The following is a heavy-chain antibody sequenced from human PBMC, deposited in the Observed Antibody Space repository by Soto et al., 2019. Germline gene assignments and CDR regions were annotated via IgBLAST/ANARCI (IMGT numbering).Heavy chain of an antibody. CDR1: GGTFSSYA. V-gene: IGHV1-69*12. Sequence: QVQLVQSGAEVKKPGSSVKVSCKASGGTFSSYAISWVRQAPGQGLEWMGGIIPIFGTANYAQKFQGRVTITADEYTSTDYMELSSLRSEDTAVYYCARDVDYGGKGGGDYWGQGALVTVSS. J-gene: IGHJ4*02. D-gene: IGHD4-17*01. CDR2: IIPIFGTA. CDR3: ARDVDYGGKGGGDY.